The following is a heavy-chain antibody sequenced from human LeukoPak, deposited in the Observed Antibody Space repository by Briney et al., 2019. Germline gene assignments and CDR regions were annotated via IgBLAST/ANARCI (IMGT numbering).Heavy chain of an antibody. CDR3: ARDGPLGGASDT. D-gene: IGHD3-16*01. Sequence: ASAKVSCKTSGYTFTGYYIHWVRQAPGQGLEWMGWINPNSGGTKYAQKFQGRVTMARDTSINTAYMELNTLTSDDTAMYYCARDGPLGGASDTWGQGTLVTVSS. CDR1: GYTFTGYY. CDR2: INPNSGGT. J-gene: IGHJ3*02. V-gene: IGHV1-2*02.